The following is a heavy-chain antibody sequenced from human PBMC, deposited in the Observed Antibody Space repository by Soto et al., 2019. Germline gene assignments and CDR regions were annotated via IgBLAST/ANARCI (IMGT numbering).Heavy chain of an antibody. J-gene: IGHJ6*02. CDR3: ASGLGAAAGTNYYYGMDV. CDR1: GGTFSSYA. Sequence: QVQLVESGGGVVQPGRSLRLSCAASGGTFSSYAISWVRQAPGQGLEWMGGIIPIFGTANYAQKFQGRVTITADESTSTAYMELSSLRSEDTAVYYCASGLGAAAGTNYYYGMDVWGQGTTVTVSS. D-gene: IGHD6-13*01. CDR2: IIPIFGTA. V-gene: IGHV1-69*01.